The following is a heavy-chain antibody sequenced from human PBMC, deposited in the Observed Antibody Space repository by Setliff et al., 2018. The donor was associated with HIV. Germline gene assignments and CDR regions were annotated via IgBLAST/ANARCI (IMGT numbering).Heavy chain of an antibody. D-gene: IGHD3-10*01. V-gene: IGHV4-34*01. CDR1: GGSLSGYY. Sequence: NPSETLSLTCAVYGGSLSGYYRSWVRQSPGRGLEWIGEINQSGNTNFNPSLKSRLIISVDTSKSQFSLKLTSVTAADTALYYCAREGGQGYSGSGSFYHRNFDLWGRGTLVTVSS. CDR3: AREGGQGYSGSGSFYHRNFDL. J-gene: IGHJ2*01. CDR2: INQSGNT.